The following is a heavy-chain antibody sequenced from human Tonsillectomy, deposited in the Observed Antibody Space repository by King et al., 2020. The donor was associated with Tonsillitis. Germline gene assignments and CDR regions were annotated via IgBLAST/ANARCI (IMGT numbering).Heavy chain of an antibody. CDR1: GGSFSGYY. CDR2: INHSGST. D-gene: IGHD3-3*01. CDR3: ARATPITIFGVVTISPPGYYGMDV. Sequence: VQLQQWGAGLLKPSETLSLTCAVYGGSFSGYYWSWIRQPPGKGLEWIGEINHSGSTNYNPSLKSRVTISVDTSKNQFSLKLSSVTAADTAVYYCARATPITIFGVVTISPPGYYGMDVWGQGTTVTVSS. V-gene: IGHV4-34*01. J-gene: IGHJ6*02.